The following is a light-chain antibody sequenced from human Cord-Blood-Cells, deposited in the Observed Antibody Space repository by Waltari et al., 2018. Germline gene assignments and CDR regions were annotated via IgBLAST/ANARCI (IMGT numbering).Light chain of an antibody. V-gene: IGLV2-11*01. CDR2: DVS. Sequence: QSALTQPRSVSRSPGPSVTISCTGTSSDVGGYNYVSWYQHHPGKAPKLMIYDVSKRPSGVPDRFSGSKSGNTASLTISGLQAEDEADYYCCSYAGSYTLVFGGGTKLTVL. CDR1: SSDVGGYNY. J-gene: IGLJ3*02. CDR3: CSYAGSYTLV.